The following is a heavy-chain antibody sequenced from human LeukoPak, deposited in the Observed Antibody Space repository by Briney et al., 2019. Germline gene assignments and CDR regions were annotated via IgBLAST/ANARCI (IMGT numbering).Heavy chain of an antibody. V-gene: IGHV4-4*07. CDR3: ARGYCSSTSCYAPGGYYYYYMDV. J-gene: IGHJ6*03. CDR1: GGSISSYY. D-gene: IGHD2-2*01. Sequence: PSETLSLTCTVSGGSISSYYWSWIRQPAGKGLEWIGRIYTSGSTNYNPSLKSRVTMSVDTSKNQFSLKLSSVTAADTAVYYCARGYCSSTSCYAPGGYYYYYMDVWGKGTTVTVSS. CDR2: IYTSGST.